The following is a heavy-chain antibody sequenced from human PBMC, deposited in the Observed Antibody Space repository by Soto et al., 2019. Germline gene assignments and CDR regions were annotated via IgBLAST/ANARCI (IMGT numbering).Heavy chain of an antibody. CDR3: ARKSTVTINLFYYYGMDV. CDR1: GGTFSSYA. D-gene: IGHD4-4*01. CDR2: IIPISGTA. J-gene: IGHJ6*02. Sequence: QIQLVQSGAEVKKPGSSIKVSCQASGGTFSSYAISRVRQAPGQGLEWMGGIIPISGTANYAQKIQGRVTITADESTSTAYMELSSLRSEDTAVYYCARKSTVTINLFYYYGMDVWGQGTTVTVSS. V-gene: IGHV1-69*12.